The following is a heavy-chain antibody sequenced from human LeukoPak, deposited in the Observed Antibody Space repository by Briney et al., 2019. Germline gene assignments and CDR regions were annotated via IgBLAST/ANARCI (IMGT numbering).Heavy chain of an antibody. CDR1: GFTFSSYS. Sequence: GGPLRLSCAASGFTFSSYSMNWLRQAPGKRLEWVSSISSSSSYIYYADSVKGRFTISRDHAKNSLYLQMNSLRAEDTAVYYCARVYCGGDCREYYYYYYMDVWGKGTTVTVSS. CDR2: ISSSSSYI. J-gene: IGHJ6*03. D-gene: IGHD2-21*02. V-gene: IGHV3-21*01. CDR3: ARVYCGGDCREYYYYYYMDV.